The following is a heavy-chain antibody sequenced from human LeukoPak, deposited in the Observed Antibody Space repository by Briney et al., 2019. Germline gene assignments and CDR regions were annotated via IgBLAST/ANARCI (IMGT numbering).Heavy chain of an antibody. CDR3: ARDRRYCSSTSCYFIDY. Sequence: SETLSLTCTVSGGSISSYYWSWIRQPPGKGLEWIGYIYYSGTTNYNPSLKSRVTISVDTSKNQFSLKLSSVTAADAAVYYCARDRRYCSSTSCYFIDYWGQGTLVTVSS. D-gene: IGHD2-2*01. CDR1: GGSISSYY. J-gene: IGHJ4*02. V-gene: IGHV4-59*12. CDR2: IYYSGTT.